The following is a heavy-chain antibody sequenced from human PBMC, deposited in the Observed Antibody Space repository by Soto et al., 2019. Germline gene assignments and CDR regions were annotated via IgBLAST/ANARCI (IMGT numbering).Heavy chain of an antibody. CDR3: AKLVRVSLDHAFDI. J-gene: IGHJ3*02. CDR1: GLTFSSYA. D-gene: IGHD3-10*01. CDR2: ISGSGGST. Sequence: GGSLRLSCAASGLTFSSYAMSWVRQAPGKGLEWVSAISGSGGSTYYADSVKGRFTISRGNSKNTLYLQMNSLRAEDTAVYYCAKLVRVSLDHAFDIWGQGTMVTVSS. V-gene: IGHV3-23*01.